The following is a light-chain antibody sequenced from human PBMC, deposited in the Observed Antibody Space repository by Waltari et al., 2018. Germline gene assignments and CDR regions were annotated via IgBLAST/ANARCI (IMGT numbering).Light chain of an antibody. Sequence: EIVMTQSPATLSVSPGERATLSCRASQSVGSDLAWYQQKPGQAPSLLIYGASTRVTGVPARFGGSGSGTEFTLTISSLQSEDFAVYYCQQYNKWPPYTFGQGTKLEIK. CDR2: GAS. V-gene: IGKV3-15*01. CDR3: QQYNKWPPYT. J-gene: IGKJ2*01. CDR1: QSVGSD.